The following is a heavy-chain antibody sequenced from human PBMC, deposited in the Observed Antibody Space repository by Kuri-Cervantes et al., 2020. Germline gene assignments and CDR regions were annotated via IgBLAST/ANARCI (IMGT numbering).Heavy chain of an antibody. V-gene: IGHV2-5*01. D-gene: IGHD5-12*01. CDR1: IGTSGVR. CDR2: IYWNDDK. Sequence: IGTSGVRVGWIRRPPGNALKWLALIYWNDDKRYSPSLKSRLTISKDTSKNQVVLTMTNMDPVDTATYYCAHSLGVATIRRSVFDYWGRGTLVTVSS. J-gene: IGHJ4*02. CDR3: AHSLGVATIRRSVFDY.